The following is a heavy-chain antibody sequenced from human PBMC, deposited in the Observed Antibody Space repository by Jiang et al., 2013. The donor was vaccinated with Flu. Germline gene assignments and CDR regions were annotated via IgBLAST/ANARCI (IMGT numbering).Heavy chain of an antibody. CDR1: SFSSYW. CDR2: INQDGSAT. Sequence: SFSSYWMHWVRQAPGKGLEWVANINQDGSATYSGHSVKGRFTISRDNVRNSVHLQLNSLRAEDTAVYYCARALDWKFDYWGQGSLVTVSS. D-gene: IGHD3-9*01. CDR3: ARALDWKFDY. J-gene: IGHJ4*02. V-gene: IGHV3-7*01.